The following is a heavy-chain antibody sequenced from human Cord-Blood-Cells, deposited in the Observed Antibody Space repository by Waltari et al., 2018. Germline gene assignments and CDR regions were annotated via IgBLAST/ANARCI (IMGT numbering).Heavy chain of an antibody. CDR2: IKQDGREN. D-gene: IGHD3-3*01. CDR1: GFTFSSYW. V-gene: IGHV3-7*01. J-gene: IGHJ4*02. Sequence: EVQLVESGGGLVQPGGSLRLSCAASGFTFSSYWMSWVRQAPGKGLEWVANIKQDGRENDEVDSVKGRFTISRDNAKNSLCLQMNSLRAEDTAVYYCARGIYDFWSIKYFDYWGQGTLVTVSS. CDR3: ARGIYDFWSIKYFDY.